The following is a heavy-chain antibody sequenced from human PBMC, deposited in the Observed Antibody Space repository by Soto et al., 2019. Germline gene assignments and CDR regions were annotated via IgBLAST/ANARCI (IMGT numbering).Heavy chain of an antibody. D-gene: IGHD2-21*02. J-gene: IGHJ4*02. CDR3: ARDVPATAAFLCDY. V-gene: IGHV1-18*01. Sequence: QVQLVQSGAEVKKPGASVKVSCKASGYTFSNYGTTWVRKAPGQGPEWIGWISAYNGNTHYAQKFQGRVTMTTDTSIGTAYMELRSLRSDDTAVYYCARDVPATAAFLCDYWGQGTHVTVSS. CDR2: ISAYNGNT. CDR1: GYTFSNYG.